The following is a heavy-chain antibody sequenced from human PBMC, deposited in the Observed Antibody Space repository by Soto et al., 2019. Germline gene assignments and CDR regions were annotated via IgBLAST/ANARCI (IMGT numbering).Heavy chain of an antibody. CDR3: ARGRNYYDSSGYYRVLDP. CDR2: INHSGST. D-gene: IGHD3-22*01. V-gene: IGHV4-34*01. CDR1: GGSFSGYY. Sequence: SETLSLTCAVYGGSFSGYYWSWIRQPPGKGLEWIGEINHSGSTNYNPSLKSRVTISVDTSKNQFSLKLSSVTAADTAVYYCARGRNYYDSSGYYRVLDPWGQGTLVTVSS. J-gene: IGHJ5*02.